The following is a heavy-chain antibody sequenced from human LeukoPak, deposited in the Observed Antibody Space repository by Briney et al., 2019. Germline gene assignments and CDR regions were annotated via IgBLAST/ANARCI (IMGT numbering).Heavy chain of an antibody. D-gene: IGHD3-10*01. V-gene: IGHV3-23*01. CDR2: ISGSGDST. CDR3: AKPHLRPPVLLWFGEYHDY. J-gene: IGHJ4*02. Sequence: PGGSLRLSCAASGFTFSSYALSWVRQAPGKGLEWVSDISGSGDSTYYADSVKGRFTISRDNSKNTLYLQMNSLGAEDTAIYYCAKPHLRPPVLLWFGEYHDYWGQGTLVTVSS. CDR1: GFTFSSYA.